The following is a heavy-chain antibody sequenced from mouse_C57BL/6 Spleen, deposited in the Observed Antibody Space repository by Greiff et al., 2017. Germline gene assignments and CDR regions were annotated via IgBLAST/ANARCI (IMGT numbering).Heavy chain of an antibody. CDR2: IDPETGGT. CDR3: TRSGTTVVAFDY. J-gene: IGHJ2*01. D-gene: IGHD1-1*01. Sequence: QVQLQQSGAELVRPGASVTLSCKASGYTFTAYEMHWVKQTPVHGLEWIGAIDPETGGTAYNQKFKGKAILTADKSSSTAYMELRSLTSEDSAVYYCTRSGTTVVAFDYWGQGTTLTVSS. CDR1: GYTFTAYE. V-gene: IGHV1-15*01.